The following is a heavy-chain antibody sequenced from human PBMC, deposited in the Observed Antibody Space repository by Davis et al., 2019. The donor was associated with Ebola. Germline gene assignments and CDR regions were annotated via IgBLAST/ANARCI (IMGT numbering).Heavy chain of an antibody. D-gene: IGHD2-2*01. J-gene: IGHJ2*01. V-gene: IGHV4-34*01. CDR3: ARSGKGYCSSTSCYARDFWYFDL. Sequence: SETLSLTCAVYGGSLSGHYWSWIRQPPGKGLEWIGEINHSGSTNYNPSLKSRVTISVDTSKNQFSLKLSSVTAADTAVYYCARSGKGYCSSTSCYARDFWYFDLWGRGTLVTVSS. CDR1: GGSLSGHY. CDR2: INHSGST.